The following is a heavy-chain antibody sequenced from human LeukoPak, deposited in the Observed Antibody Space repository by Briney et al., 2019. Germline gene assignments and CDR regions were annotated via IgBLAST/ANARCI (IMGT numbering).Heavy chain of an antibody. CDR1: GGSFSGYY. V-gene: IGHV4-34*01. CDR2: INHSGRT. Sequence: TSETLSLTCAVYGGSFSGYYWSWLRQPPGKGLEWIGEINHSGRTNYNPSLKSRVTISVDTSKNQFSLKLSSVTAADTAVYYCARGHYYGSGSYYNVRSSNWFDPWGQGTLVTVSS. J-gene: IGHJ5*02. CDR3: ARGHYYGSGSYYNVRSSNWFDP. D-gene: IGHD3-10*01.